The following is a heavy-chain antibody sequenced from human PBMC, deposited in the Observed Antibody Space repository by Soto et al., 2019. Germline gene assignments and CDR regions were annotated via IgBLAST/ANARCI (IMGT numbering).Heavy chain of an antibody. CDR2: IWFDGSNK. CDR1: GFTFSSHG. CDR3: ARDRGYSGYDSPRYYYGMDV. J-gene: IGHJ6*02. D-gene: IGHD5-12*01. V-gene: IGHV3-33*01. Sequence: QVQLVESGGGVVQPGRSLRLSCAASGFTFSSHGMHWVRQAPGKGLEWVAVIWFDGSNKYYADSVKGRFTISRDNSKKTXYXXMNSLRAEDTAVYYCARDRGYSGYDSPRYYYGMDVWGQGTTVTVSS.